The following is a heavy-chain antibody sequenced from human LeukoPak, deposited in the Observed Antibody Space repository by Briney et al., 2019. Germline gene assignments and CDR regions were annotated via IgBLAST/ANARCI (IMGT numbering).Heavy chain of an antibody. CDR3: AREPTRGYYYYYGMDV. CDR1: GYIFTSYY. Sequence: ASVKVSCKASGYIFTSYYMHWVRQAPGQGLEWMGMINPSGGSTSYAQKFQGRVTMTRDTSISTAYMELSRLRSDDTAVYYCAREPTRGYYYYYGMDVWGQGTTVTVSS. V-gene: IGHV1-46*01. CDR2: INPSGGST. J-gene: IGHJ6*02. D-gene: IGHD1-26*01.